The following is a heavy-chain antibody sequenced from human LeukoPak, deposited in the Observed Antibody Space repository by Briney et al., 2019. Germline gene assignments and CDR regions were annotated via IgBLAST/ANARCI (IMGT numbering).Heavy chain of an antibody. CDR2: IGSSSSYI. D-gene: IGHD1-1*01. CDR3: AREEQYDGTLGPLDY. J-gene: IGHJ4*02. CDR1: GFTFSSYS. Sequence: PGGSLRLSCAASGFTFSSYSMNWVRQAPGKGLEWVSSIGSSSSYIYYADSVKGRFTISRDNAKNSLYLQMNSLRAEDTAVYYCAREEQYDGTLGPLDYWGQGTLVTVSS. V-gene: IGHV3-21*01.